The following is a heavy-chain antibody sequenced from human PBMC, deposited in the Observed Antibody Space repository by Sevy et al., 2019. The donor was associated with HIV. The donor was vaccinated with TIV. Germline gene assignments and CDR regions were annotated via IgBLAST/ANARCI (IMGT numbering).Heavy chain of an antibody. V-gene: IGHV3-30*02. Sequence: GGSLRLSCAASGFTFSSYGMHWVRQAPGKGLEWVAFIRYDGSNKYYADSVKGRFTISRDNSKNTLYLQMNSLRAEDTAVYYWAKDEGDYCSGGSCYFETFDYWGQGTLVTVSS. D-gene: IGHD2-15*01. J-gene: IGHJ4*02. CDR1: GFTFSSYG. CDR3: AKDEGDYCSGGSCYFETFDY. CDR2: IRYDGSNK.